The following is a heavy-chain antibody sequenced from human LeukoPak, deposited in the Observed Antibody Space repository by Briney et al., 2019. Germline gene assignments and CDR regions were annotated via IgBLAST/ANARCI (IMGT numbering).Heavy chain of an antibody. V-gene: IGHV3-23*01. J-gene: IGHJ4*02. CDR2: ISGSGGST. D-gene: IGHD3-10*01. CDR3: AKDLLISYYYGSGSYYKPSPRFDY. Sequence: GGSLRLSCAASAFTFSSYAMSWVRQAPGKGLEWVSAISGSGGSTYYADSVKGRFTISRDNSKNTLYLQMNSLRAEDTAVYYCAKDLLISYYYGSGSYYKPSPRFDYWGQGTLVTVSS. CDR1: AFTFSSYA.